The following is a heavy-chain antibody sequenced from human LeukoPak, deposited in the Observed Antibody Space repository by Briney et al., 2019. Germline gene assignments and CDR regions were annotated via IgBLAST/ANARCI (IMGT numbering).Heavy chain of an antibody. CDR1: GGSFGGYY. V-gene: IGHV4-34*01. CDR3: ARVHGASSTSYDY. J-gene: IGHJ4*02. D-gene: IGHD2-2*01. Sequence: PSETLSLTCAVYGGSFGGYYWSWIRQPPGKGLEWIGEINHSGSTNYNPSLKSRVTISVDTSKNQFSLKLSSVTAADTAVYYCARVHGASSTSYDYWGQGTLVTVSS. CDR2: INHSGST.